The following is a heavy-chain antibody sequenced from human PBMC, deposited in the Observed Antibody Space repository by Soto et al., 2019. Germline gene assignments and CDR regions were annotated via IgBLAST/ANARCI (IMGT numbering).Heavy chain of an antibody. D-gene: IGHD2-15*01. CDR3: ASRSLGYCSGGSCRDPYYYYGMDV. V-gene: IGHV1-69*13. Sequence: SVKVSCKASGGTFSSYAISWVRQAPGQGLEWMGGIIPIFGTANYAQKFQGRVTITADESTSTAYMELSSLRSEDTAVYYCASRSLGYCSGGSCRDPYYYYGMDVWGQGTTVTVS. CDR2: IIPIFGTA. CDR1: GGTFSSYA. J-gene: IGHJ6*02.